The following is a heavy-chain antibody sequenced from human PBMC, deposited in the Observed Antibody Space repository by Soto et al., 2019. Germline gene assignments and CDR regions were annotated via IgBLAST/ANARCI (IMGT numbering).Heavy chain of an antibody. J-gene: IGHJ5*01. CDR3: ARLGGYYQSLDS. V-gene: IGHV4-59*08. CDR1: GGSISSYY. CDR2: IYYSGST. Sequence: SETLPLTCTVSGGSISSYYWSWIRQPPGKGLEWIGNIYYSGSTNYNPSLTIRVTISVDTSKNQFSLKLSSVTAADTAVYYCARLGGYYQSLDSWGQGTLVTVSS. D-gene: IGHD3-22*01.